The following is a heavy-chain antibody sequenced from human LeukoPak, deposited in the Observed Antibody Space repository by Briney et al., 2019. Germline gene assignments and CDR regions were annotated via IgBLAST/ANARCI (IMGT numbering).Heavy chain of an antibody. J-gene: IGHJ4*02. CDR3: ARGAWATRLAS. CDR1: GESLNSYY. V-gene: IGHV4-34*01. CDR2: IYESGTT. Sequence: PSETLSLTCAVYGESLNSYYWSWVRQPPGEGLEWIGEIYESGTTKYNPSLKSRVAISMVPSKQRFSLILSSVTAADTAVYYCARGAWATRLASWGLGTPVIVSS. D-gene: IGHD2-15*01.